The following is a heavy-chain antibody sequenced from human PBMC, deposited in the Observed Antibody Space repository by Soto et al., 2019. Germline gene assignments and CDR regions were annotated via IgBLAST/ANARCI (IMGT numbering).Heavy chain of an antibody. V-gene: IGHV1-18*01. J-gene: IGHJ6*02. CDR2: ISAYNGNT. Sequence: QVQLVQSGAEVKKPGASVKVSCKASGYTFTSYGISWVRQAPGQGLEWMGWISAYNGNTNYAQKLQGRVTMTTDTSTSTAYMGLRGLRSDDTAVYYCARDQDDILTGLGAYGMDVWGQGTTVTVSS. CDR1: GYTFTSYG. D-gene: IGHD3-9*01. CDR3: ARDQDDILTGLGAYGMDV.